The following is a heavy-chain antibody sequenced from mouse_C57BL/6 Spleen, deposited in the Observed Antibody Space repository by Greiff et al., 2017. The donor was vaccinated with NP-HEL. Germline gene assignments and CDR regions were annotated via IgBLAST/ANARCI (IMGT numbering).Heavy chain of an antibody. D-gene: IGHD2-5*01. CDR1: GFTFSDYG. Sequence: EVKVVESGGGLVKPGGSLKLSCAASGFTFSDYGMHWVRQAPEKGLEWVAYISSGSSTIYYADTVKGRFTISRDNAKNTLFLQMTSLRSEDTAMYYCARGGYSNLAWFAYWGQGTLVTVSA. CDR3: ARGGYSNLAWFAY. J-gene: IGHJ3*01. V-gene: IGHV5-17*01. CDR2: ISSGSSTI.